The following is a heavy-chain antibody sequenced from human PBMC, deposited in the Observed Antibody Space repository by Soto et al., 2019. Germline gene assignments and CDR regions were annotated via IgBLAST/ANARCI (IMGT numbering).Heavy chain of an antibody. J-gene: IGHJ4*02. V-gene: IGHV4-4*02. Sequence: LSLTCTVSGDTISSTRWWSWVRLSPGKGLEWIGEIYHLGRTNYNPSLKSRVTLSIDKSNNQFSLTLTSVTAADTAVYYCASSRPQDNDFWSGYYYFDYWGQGTLVTVSS. CDR2: IYHLGRT. CDR3: ASSRPQDNDFWSGYYYFDY. CDR1: GDTISSTRW. D-gene: IGHD3-3*01.